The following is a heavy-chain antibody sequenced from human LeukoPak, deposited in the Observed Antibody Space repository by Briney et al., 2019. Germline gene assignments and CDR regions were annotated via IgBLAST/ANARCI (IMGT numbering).Heavy chain of an antibody. CDR1: GYTFGTHW. V-gene: IGHV1-46*01. D-gene: IGHD3-22*01. Sequence: ASVKVSCTASGYTFGTHWMHWVRQAPGQGLEWMGIINPSGDFRSYAQKFQGRIIVTRDMSTRTLYMELSDLRPEDTAVYYCARDQNDSSGYSGGLDYWGQGTLVTVSS. J-gene: IGHJ4*02. CDR2: INPSGDFR. CDR3: ARDQNDSSGYSGGLDY.